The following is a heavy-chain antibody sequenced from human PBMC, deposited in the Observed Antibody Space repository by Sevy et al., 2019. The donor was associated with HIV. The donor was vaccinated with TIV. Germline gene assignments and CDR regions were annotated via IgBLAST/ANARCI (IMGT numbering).Heavy chain of an antibody. J-gene: IGHJ6*03. V-gene: IGHV3-21*01. CDR3: TGHVDVTGSWYQTYSFYYMDV. D-gene: IGHD6-13*01. CDR1: GFTFSSYS. Sequence: GGSLRLSCAASGFTFSSYSLSWVRQAPGKGLEWVSSISGSSSYIYHTDSVKGRFTISRDNAKNSLDLQMNSLRAEDTAVYDSTGHVDVTGSWYQTYSFYYMDVWGKGITVTVSS. CDR2: ISGSSSYI.